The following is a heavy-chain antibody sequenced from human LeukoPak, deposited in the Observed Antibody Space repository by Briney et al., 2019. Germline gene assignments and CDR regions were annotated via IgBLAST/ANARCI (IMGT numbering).Heavy chain of an antibody. CDR1: GFTFSSYA. D-gene: IGHD6-19*01. V-gene: IGHV3-64*01. CDR3: AKDNRAAGDYYMDV. Sequence: GGSLRLSCAASGFTFSSYAMHWVRRAPGKGLEYVSSINNDGSSKYYASSVQGRFIISRDNSRNTLYLQLGSLRAEDMAVYYCAKDNRAAGDYYMDVWGKGTTVTVSS. CDR2: INNDGSSK. J-gene: IGHJ6*03.